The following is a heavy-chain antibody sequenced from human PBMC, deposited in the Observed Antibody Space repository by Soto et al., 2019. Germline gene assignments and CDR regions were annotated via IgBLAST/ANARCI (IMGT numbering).Heavy chain of an antibody. CDR3: ARGSAYSDYDLEY. CDR1: GGSFREYY. D-gene: IGHD4-17*01. J-gene: IGHJ4*02. V-gene: IGHV3-23*01. Sequence: PSETLSLTCAVGGGSFREYYWSWIRQPPGKGLEWVSGVSGTGGSAYYADSVKGRFTISRDKSTNTLYLHMNSLRAEDTAVYYCARGSAYSDYDLEYWGQGTLVTVSS. CDR2: VSGTGGSA.